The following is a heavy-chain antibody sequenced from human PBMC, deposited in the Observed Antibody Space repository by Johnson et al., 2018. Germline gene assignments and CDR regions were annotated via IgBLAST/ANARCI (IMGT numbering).Heavy chain of an antibody. J-gene: IGHJ4*02. CDR1: AFTFSSYT. Sequence: QVQLVESGGGVVQPGRSLRLSCAASAFTFSSYTMHWVRQAPGKGLEWVALISYDGSKKYYGDSEKGRFTISRDNSRSTLYLQMNSLRTEDTAVYYCARDTGSFCDGDCYPRWGQGTLVTVSS. CDR3: ARDTGSFCDGDCYPR. CDR2: ISYDGSKK. D-gene: IGHD2-21*02. V-gene: IGHV3-30-3*01.